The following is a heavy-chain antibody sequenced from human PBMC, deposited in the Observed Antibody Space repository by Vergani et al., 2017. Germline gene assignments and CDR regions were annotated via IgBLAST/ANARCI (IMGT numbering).Heavy chain of an antibody. CDR1: GFTFSSYS. CDR3: ARALWFGEFFDAFDI. V-gene: IGHV3-21*04. CDR2: ISSSSSYI. D-gene: IGHD3-10*01. J-gene: IGHJ3*02. Sequence: EVQLVESGGGLVKPGGSLRLSCAASGFTFSSYSMNWVRQAPGKGLEWVSSISSSSSYIYYADSVKGRFTISRDNAKNSLYLQMNSLRAEDTAVYYCARALWFGEFFDAFDIWGQGTMVTVSS.